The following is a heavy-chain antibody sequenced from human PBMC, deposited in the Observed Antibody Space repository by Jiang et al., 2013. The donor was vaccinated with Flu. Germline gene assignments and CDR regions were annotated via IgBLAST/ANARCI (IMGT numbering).Heavy chain of an antibody. Sequence: GAEVKKPGASVKVSCKASGYTFTSYGISWVRQAPGQGLEWMGWISAYNGNTNYAQKLQGRVTMTTDTSTSTAYMELRSLRSDDTAVYYCARTPHEVGATPRFDYWGQGTLVTVSS. D-gene: IGHD1-26*01. J-gene: IGHJ4*02. CDR1: GYTFTSYG. V-gene: IGHV1-18*04. CDR3: ARTPHEVGATPRFDY. CDR2: ISAYNGNT.